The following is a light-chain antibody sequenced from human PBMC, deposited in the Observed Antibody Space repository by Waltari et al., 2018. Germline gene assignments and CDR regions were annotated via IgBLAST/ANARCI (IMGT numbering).Light chain of an antibody. V-gene: IGKV4-1*01. CDR1: QNIFYSSKNHSH. J-gene: IGKJ5*01. CDR2: WAS. CDR3: QHYLNWPST. Sequence: DIVMTQSPDSLAVSLGARATISCQSSQNIFYSSKNHSHLAWYQQKPRQPPRLLIYWASTRESGVPDRFSGSGSGTDFTLTISNLQAEDVAIYYCQHYLNWPSTFGQGTRLEI.